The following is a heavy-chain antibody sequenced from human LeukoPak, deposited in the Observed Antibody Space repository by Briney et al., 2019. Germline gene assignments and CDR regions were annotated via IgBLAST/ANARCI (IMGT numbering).Heavy chain of an antibody. J-gene: IGHJ5*02. CDR1: GYTFTGYY. Sequence: ASVKVSCKASGYTFTGYYMHWVRQAPGQGLEWMGWINPNSGGTNYAQKFQGRVAMTRDTSISTAYMELSRLRSDDTAVYYCARWEENYYDSSGYWGNWFDPWGQGTLVTVSS. CDR3: ARWEENYYDSSGYWGNWFDP. D-gene: IGHD3-22*01. CDR2: INPNSGGT. V-gene: IGHV1-2*02.